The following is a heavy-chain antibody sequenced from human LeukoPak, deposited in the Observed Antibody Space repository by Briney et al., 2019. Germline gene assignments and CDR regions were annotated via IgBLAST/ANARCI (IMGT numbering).Heavy chain of an antibody. J-gene: IGHJ6*03. CDR3: TRDFVVVTASYYYYMDV. Sequence: GGSLRLSCTASGFTFGDYAMSWVRQAPGKGLEWVGFIRSKAYGGTTEYAASVKGRFTISRDDSKSIAYLQMNSLKAEDTAVYYCTRDFVVVTASYYYYMDVWGKGTTVTISS. D-gene: IGHD2-21*02. V-gene: IGHV3-49*04. CDR2: IRSKAYGGTT. CDR1: GFTFGDYA.